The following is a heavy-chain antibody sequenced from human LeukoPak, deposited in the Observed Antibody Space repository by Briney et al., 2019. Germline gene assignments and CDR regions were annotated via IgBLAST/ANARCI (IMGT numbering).Heavy chain of an antibody. V-gene: IGHV3-48*03. CDR2: ISSSGSTI. CDR3: AREYNWSDGGAFDI. J-gene: IGHJ3*02. Sequence: GASLRLSCAASGFTFSSYEMNWVRQAPGKGLEWVSYISSSGSTIYYADSVKGRFTISRDNAKNSLYLQMNSLRAEDTAVYYCAREYNWSDGGAFDIWGQGTMVTVSS. D-gene: IGHD1-20*01. CDR1: GFTFSSYE.